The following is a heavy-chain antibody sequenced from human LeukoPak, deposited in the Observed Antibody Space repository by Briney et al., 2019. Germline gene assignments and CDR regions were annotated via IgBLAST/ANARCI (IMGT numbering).Heavy chain of an antibody. CDR1: GGSFSGYY. Sequence: PSETLSLTCAVYGGSFSGYYWSWIRQPPGKGLEWIGEINHSGSTNYNPSLKSRVTISVDTSKNQFSLKLSSVTAADTAVYYCARGWRGDGVVIIGDSYYYYGMDVWGQGTTVTVSS. CDR3: ARGWRGDGVVIIGDSYYYYGMDV. J-gene: IGHJ6*02. V-gene: IGHV4-34*01. D-gene: IGHD3-3*01. CDR2: INHSGST.